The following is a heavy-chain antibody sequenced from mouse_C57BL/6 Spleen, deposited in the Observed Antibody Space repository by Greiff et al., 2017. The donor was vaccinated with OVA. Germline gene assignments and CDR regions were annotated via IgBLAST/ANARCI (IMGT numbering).Heavy chain of an antibody. Sequence: EVQLQQSGPGLVKPSQSLSLTCSVTGYSITSGYYWNWIRQFPGNKLEWMGYISYDGSNNYNPSLKNRISITRDTSKNQFFLKLNSVTTEDTATYYCARVTYYGNYWYFDVWGTGTTVTVSS. CDR2: ISYDGSN. CDR1: GYSITSGYY. D-gene: IGHD2-10*01. V-gene: IGHV3-6*01. CDR3: ARVTYYGNYWYFDV. J-gene: IGHJ1*03.